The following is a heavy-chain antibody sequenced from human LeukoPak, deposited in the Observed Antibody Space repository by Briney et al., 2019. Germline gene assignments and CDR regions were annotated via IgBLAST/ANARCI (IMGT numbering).Heavy chain of an antibody. V-gene: IGHV4-31*03. CDR3: ATQLRYFDWLFLGGAFDI. Sequence: SETLSLTCTVSGGSISSGDYYWSWIRQHPGKGLEWIGYIYYSGSTYYNPSLKSRVTISVDTSKNQFSLKLSSVTAADTAVYYCATQLRYFDWLFLGGAFDIWGQGTMVTVSS. J-gene: IGHJ3*02. CDR2: IYYSGST. D-gene: IGHD3-9*01. CDR1: GGSISSGDYY.